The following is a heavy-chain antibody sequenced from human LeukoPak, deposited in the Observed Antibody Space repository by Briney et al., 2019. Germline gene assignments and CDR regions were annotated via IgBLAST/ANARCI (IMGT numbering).Heavy chain of an antibody. J-gene: IGHJ6*02. D-gene: IGHD5-18*01. Sequence: PSETLSLTCTVSGGSISSYYWSWIRQPPGKGLEWIGYIYYSGSTNYNPSLKSRVTISVDTSKNQFSLKLSSVTAADTAVYYCARGGYSYGFYYYGMDVWGQGTLVTVSS. CDR3: ARGGYSYGFYYYGMDV. CDR1: GGSISSYY. V-gene: IGHV4-59*01. CDR2: IYYSGST.